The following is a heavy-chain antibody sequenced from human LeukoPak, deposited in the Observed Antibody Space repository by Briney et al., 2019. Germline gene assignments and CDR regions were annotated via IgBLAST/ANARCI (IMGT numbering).Heavy chain of an antibody. Sequence: ASVKVSCKASGYTFTSYDINWVRQATGQGLEWMGWMNPNSGNTGYAQKFQGRVTMTRNTSISTAYMELSSLRSEDTAVYYCGRVVGGGGSMDVWGQGTTVTVSS. D-gene: IGHD3-10*01. CDR2: MNPNSGNT. CDR1: GYTFTSYD. V-gene: IGHV1-8*01. CDR3: GRVVGGGGSMDV. J-gene: IGHJ6*02.